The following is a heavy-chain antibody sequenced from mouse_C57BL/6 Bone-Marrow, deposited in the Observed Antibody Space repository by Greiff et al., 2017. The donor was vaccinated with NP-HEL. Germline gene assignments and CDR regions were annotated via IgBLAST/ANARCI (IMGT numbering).Heavy chain of an antibody. J-gene: IGHJ3*01. Sequence: EVQVVESGGGLVKPGGSLKLSCAASGFTFSDYGMHWVRQAPEKGLEWVAYISSGSSTIYYADTVKGRFTISRDNAKNTLFLQMTSLRSEDTAMYYCARGKPFAYWGQGTLVTVSA. CDR2: ISSGSSTI. CDR3: ARGKPFAY. V-gene: IGHV5-17*01. CDR1: GFTFSDYG.